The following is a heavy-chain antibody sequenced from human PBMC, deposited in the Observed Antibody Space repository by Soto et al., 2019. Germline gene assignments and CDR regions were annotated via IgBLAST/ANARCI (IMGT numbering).Heavy chain of an antibody. J-gene: IGHJ4*02. Sequence: PSETLSLTCAVYGGSFSGYYWSWIRQPPGKGLEWIGEINHSGSTNYNPSLKSRVTISVDTSKNQFSLKLSSVTAADTAVYYCARSVGSSGWYGGYYFDYWGQGTLVTVSS. V-gene: IGHV4-34*01. CDR3: ARSVGSSGWYGGYYFDY. D-gene: IGHD6-19*01. CDR2: INHSGST. CDR1: GGSFSGYY.